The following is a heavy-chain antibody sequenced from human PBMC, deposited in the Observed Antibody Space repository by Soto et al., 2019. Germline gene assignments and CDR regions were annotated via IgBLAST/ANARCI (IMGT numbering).Heavy chain of an antibody. J-gene: IGHJ4*02. CDR2: INAGNGKT. Sequence: QVHLVQSGAEVKKPGASVKVSCMASGYTFRSYAMHWVRQAPGQRLEWMGWINAGNGKTKYSQNFQGRVTITRDTSARTAYMELSSLRSEDRAVYYCARDEDYWGQGTLVIVSS. V-gene: IGHV1-3*01. CDR3: ARDEDY. CDR1: GYTFRSYA.